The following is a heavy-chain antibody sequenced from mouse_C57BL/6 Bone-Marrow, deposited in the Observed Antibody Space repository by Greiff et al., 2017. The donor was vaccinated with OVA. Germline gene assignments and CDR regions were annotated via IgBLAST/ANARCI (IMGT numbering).Heavy chain of an antibody. CDR3: ARGVGYYVDY. D-gene: IGHD1-1*02. J-gene: IGHJ2*01. CDR1: GYSITSGYY. V-gene: IGHV3-6*01. Sequence: EVQLVESGPGLVKPSQSLSLTCSVTGYSITSGYYWNWIRQFPGNKLEWMGYITYDGSNNYNPSLKNRNSITRDTPKNQFFLKLNSVTTEDPATYDCARGVGYYVDYWGQGTTLTVSS. CDR2: ITYDGSN.